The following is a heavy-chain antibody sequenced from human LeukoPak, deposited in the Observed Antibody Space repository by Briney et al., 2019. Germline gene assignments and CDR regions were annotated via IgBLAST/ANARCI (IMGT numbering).Heavy chain of an antibody. CDR1: GFTFSSYA. CDR2: ISGSGGST. CDR3: AKSRGPPPYYFDY. J-gene: IGHJ4*02. V-gene: IGHV3-23*01. Sequence: GGSLRLSCAASGFTFSSYAMSWVRQAPGKGLERVSAISGSGGSTYYADSVKGRFTISRDNSKNTLYLQMNSLRAEDTAVYYCAKSRGPPPYYFDYWGQGTLVTVSS. D-gene: IGHD6-19*01.